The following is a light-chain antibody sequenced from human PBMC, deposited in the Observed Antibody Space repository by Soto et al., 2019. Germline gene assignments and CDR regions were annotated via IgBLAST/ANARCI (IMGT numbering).Light chain of an antibody. Sequence: QSALTQPASVSGSPGQSITISCTGTSSEVGAYDYVSWYQQHPDKAPKLMIYEVSNRPSGVSNRFSGSKSVNTATLTISVLQAEDEADYYCSSYTSSSTRVFGTGTKVTVL. CDR3: SSYTSSSTRV. CDR1: SSEVGAYDY. V-gene: IGLV2-14*03. J-gene: IGLJ1*01. CDR2: EVS.